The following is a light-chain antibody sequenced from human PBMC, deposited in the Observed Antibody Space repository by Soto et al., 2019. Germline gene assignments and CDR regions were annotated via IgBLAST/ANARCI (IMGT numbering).Light chain of an antibody. CDR3: QQYNNWPPAWT. V-gene: IGKV3-15*01. Sequence: EIVMTQSPAILSVSPGERATLSCRASQSVSSNLAWYQQKPGQAPRLLIYGASTRATGIPARFSGSGSGTGFSLTISSLKSEDFAVYYCQQYNNWPPAWTFGQGTKVEIK. CDR1: QSVSSN. CDR2: GAS. J-gene: IGKJ1*01.